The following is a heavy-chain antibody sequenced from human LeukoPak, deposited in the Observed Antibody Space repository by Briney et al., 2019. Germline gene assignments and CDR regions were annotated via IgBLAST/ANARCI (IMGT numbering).Heavy chain of an antibody. D-gene: IGHD1-26*01. Sequence: SETLSLTCTVSGVSISSYYWSWIRQPPGKGLDYIGYIYYTGSTNYNPSLKSRVTISVDTSKNQFSLRLTSVTAADTAVYFCARVNAPYSGSYFDYWGQGALVTVSS. CDR1: GVSISSYY. V-gene: IGHV4-59*13. CDR2: IYYTGST. J-gene: IGHJ4*02. CDR3: ARVNAPYSGSYFDY.